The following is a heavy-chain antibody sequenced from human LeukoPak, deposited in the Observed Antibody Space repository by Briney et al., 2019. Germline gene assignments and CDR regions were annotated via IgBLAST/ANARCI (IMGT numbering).Heavy chain of an antibody. V-gene: IGHV1-69*02. CDR1: GGTFSSYT. Sequence: SVKVSCKASGGTFSSYTISWVRQAPGQGLEWMGRIIPILGIANYAQKFQGRVTITADKSRSTAYRELSSLRSEDTAVYYCARTLRYRDYYDSSGYQGGLLWGQGTLVTVSS. J-gene: IGHJ4*02. D-gene: IGHD3-22*01. CDR2: IIPILGIA. CDR3: ARTLRYRDYYDSSGYQGGLL.